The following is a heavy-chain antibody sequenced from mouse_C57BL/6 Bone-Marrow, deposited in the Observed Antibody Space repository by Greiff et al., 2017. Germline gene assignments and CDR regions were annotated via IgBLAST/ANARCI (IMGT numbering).Heavy chain of an antibody. J-gene: IGHJ4*01. CDR1: GFSFNTYA. CDR2: IRSKSNNYAT. Sequence: DVMLVESGGGLVQPKGSLKLSCAASGFSFNTYAMNWVRQAPGKGLEWVARIRSKSNNYATYYADSVKDRFTISRDDSESMLYLQMNNLKTEDTAMYYCVRRSYYDGSSYIYYYAMDYWGQGTSVNVSS. D-gene: IGHD1-1*01. CDR3: VRRSYYDGSSYIYYYAMDY. V-gene: IGHV10-1*01.